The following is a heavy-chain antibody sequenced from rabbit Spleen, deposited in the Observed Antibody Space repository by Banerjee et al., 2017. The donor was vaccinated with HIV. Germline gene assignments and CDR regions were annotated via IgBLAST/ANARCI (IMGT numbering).Heavy chain of an antibody. V-gene: IGHV1S40*01. CDR2: VYAGSSGST. D-gene: IGHD1-1*01. CDR1: GFSFNSGYD. CDR3: ARDSSSSFSSYGMDL. J-gene: IGHJ6*01. Sequence: QSLEESGGGLVKPGASLTLTCKASGFSFNSGYDMCWVRQAPGKGLEWVACVYAGSSGSTYSATWAKGRFTISKTSSTTVTLQMTRLTAADTATYFCARDSSSSFSSYGMDLWGQGTLVTVS.